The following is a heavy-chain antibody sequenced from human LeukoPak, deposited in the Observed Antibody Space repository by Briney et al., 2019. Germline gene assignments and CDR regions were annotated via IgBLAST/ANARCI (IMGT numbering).Heavy chain of an antibody. CDR1: GGSFSGYY. V-gene: IGHV4-34*01. CDR2: INHSGST. Sequence: SETLSLTCAVYGGSFSGYYWSWIRQPPGKGLEWIGEINHSGSTNYNPSLKSRVTISVDKSKNQFSLKLSSVTAADTAVYYCARGFEYCSSTSCYMGFHYYYGMDVWGQGTTVTVSS. J-gene: IGHJ6*02. D-gene: IGHD2-2*02. CDR3: ARGFEYCSSTSCYMGFHYYYGMDV.